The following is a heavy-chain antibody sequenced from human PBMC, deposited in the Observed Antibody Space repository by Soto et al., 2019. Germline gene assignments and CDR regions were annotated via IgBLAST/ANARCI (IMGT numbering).Heavy chain of an antibody. CDR1: GFTSSSYS. V-gene: IGHV3-21*01. Sequence: VQLVESGGGLVKPGGSLRLSCAASGFTSSSYSMNWVRQAPGKGLEWVSSISSSSSYIYYADSVKGRFTISRDNAKNSMYLQMNILRAEDTAVYYCAKDSTSCHDRVCWGHGTMVTVSS. CDR2: ISSSSSYI. CDR3: AKDSTSCHDRVC. J-gene: IGHJ3*01. D-gene: IGHD2-2*01.